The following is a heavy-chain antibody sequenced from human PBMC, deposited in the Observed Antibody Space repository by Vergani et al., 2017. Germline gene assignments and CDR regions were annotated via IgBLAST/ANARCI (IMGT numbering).Heavy chain of an antibody. CDR2: IIPILGIA. J-gene: IGHJ4*02. D-gene: IGHD4-17*01. V-gene: IGHV1-69*02. Sequence: QVQLVHSGAEVKKPGSSVKVSCKASGGTFSSYTISWVRQAPGQGLEWMGRIIPILGIANYAQKFQGRVTITADKSTSTAYMELSSLRSEDTAVYYCASGYGDYDTLFDYWGQGTLVTVSS. CDR3: ASGYGDYDTLFDY. CDR1: GGTFSSYT.